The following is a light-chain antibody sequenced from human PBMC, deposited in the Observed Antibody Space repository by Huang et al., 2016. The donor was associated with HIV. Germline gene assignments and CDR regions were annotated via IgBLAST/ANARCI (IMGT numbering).Light chain of an antibody. Sequence: EIVLTQSPGTLSLFPGERATLSCRASQSVTRNYVAWYQRKPGQAPRRLISGASSRATGIPDRFSGSVSGTDFTLTITRLEPEDFAVYYCQQYGSYPGTFGQGTQLEIK. V-gene: IGKV3-20*01. CDR3: QQYGSYPGT. J-gene: IGKJ2*02. CDR1: QSVTRNY. CDR2: GAS.